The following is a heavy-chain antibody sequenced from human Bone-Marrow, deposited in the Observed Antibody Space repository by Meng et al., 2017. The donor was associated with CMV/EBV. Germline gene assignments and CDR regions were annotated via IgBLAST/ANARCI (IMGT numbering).Heavy chain of an antibody. CDR2: IRYDGSNK. CDR3: TTDSYDFWSGQREYYFDY. J-gene: IGHJ4*02. V-gene: IGHV3-30*02. Sequence: GGSLRLSCAASGFTFSSYGMHWVRQAPGKGLEWVAFIRYDGSNKYYADSVKGRFTISRDNSKNTLYLQMNSLRAEDTAVYYCTTDSYDFWSGQREYYFDYWGQGTLVTVSS. CDR1: GFTFSSYG. D-gene: IGHD3-3*01.